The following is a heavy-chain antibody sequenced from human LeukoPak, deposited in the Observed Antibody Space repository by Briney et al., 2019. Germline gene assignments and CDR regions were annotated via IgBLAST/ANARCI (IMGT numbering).Heavy chain of an antibody. CDR1: GGTFSSYA. Sequence: GASVKVSCKASGGTFSSYAISWVRQAPGQGLEWMGRIIPILGIANYAQKFQGRVTVTADKSTSTAYLVLCSLRSEDTDVYYCARRLASQLSFDYWGRGTLVTGSS. CDR2: IIPILGIA. J-gene: IGHJ4*02. CDR3: ARRLASQLSFDY. D-gene: IGHD2-2*01. V-gene: IGHV1-69*04.